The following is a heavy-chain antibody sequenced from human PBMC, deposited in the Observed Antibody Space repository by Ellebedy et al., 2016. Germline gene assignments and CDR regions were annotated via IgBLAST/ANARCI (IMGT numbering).Heavy chain of an antibody. CDR1: GYTFTSYD. D-gene: IGHD3-22*01. CDR3: ATQPIKGVVVITFLFDY. CDR2: MNPNSGNT. V-gene: IGHV1-8*01. J-gene: IGHJ4*02. Sequence: ASVKVSXXASGYTFTSYDINWVRQATGQGLEWMGWMNPNSGNTGYAQKFQGRVTMTRNTSISTAYMELSSLRSEDTAVYYCATQPIKGVVVITFLFDYWGQGTLVTVSS.